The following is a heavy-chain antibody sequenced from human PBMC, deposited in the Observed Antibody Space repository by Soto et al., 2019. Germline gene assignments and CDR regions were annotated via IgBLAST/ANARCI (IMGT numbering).Heavy chain of an antibody. CDR1: GFTLNSFG. V-gene: IGHV3-30*18. J-gene: IGHJ4*02. D-gene: IGHD3-3*01. Sequence: QVQLVESGGGVVQPGRSLRLSCGASGFTLNSFGIHWVRQGPEKGLEWVAGISYDESSRHYADSVQGRFFVSRDNSKNTVFLQMSNLRTDDTAVYYCAKGLQQDYGFLLNHRGQGTLVTVSS. CDR2: ISYDESSR. CDR3: AKGLQQDYGFLLNH.